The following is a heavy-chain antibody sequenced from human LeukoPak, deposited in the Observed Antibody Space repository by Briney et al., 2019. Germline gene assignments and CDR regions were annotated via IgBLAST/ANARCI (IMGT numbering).Heavy chain of an antibody. J-gene: IGHJ5*02. Sequence: SVKVSCKASGYTFTGYYMHWVRQAPGQGLEWMGGIIPIFGVANYAQKYQGRVTITADRSTGTVYMHLRSLRFEDTAVYYCASPPDAKGVSWGQGTLVTVSS. CDR3: ASPPDAKGVS. CDR2: IIPIFGVA. D-gene: IGHD5/OR15-5a*01. CDR1: GYTFTGYY. V-gene: IGHV1-69*10.